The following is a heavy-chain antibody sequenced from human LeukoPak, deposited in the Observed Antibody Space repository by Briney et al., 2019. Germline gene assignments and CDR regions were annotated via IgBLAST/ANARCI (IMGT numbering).Heavy chain of an antibody. D-gene: IGHD6-13*01. Sequence: GGSLRLSCAASGLTFGDYDMSWVRQAPGKGLEWDSAISGSGGTTYYADSVKGRFTISRDNSKNTLYLQVNNLRAEDTAIYYCAKAWGIRSSSWYLSLDCWGHGTLVTVSS. J-gene: IGHJ4*01. CDR2: ISGSGGTT. V-gene: IGHV3-23*01. CDR3: AKAWGIRSSSWYLSLDC. CDR1: GLTFGDYD.